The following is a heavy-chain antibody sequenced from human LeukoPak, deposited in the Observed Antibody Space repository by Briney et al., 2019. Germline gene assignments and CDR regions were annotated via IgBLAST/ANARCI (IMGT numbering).Heavy chain of an antibody. CDR2: INPSGGST. CDR3: ARSPVVVPAALWFGELGYFDY. CDR1: GYTFSDYG. Sequence: ASVKVSCKASGYTFSDYGINWVRQAPGQGLEWMGIINPSGGSTSYAQKFQGRVTMTRDTSTSTVYMELSSLRSEDTAVYYCARSPVVVPAALWFGELGYFDYWGQGTLVTVSS. V-gene: IGHV1-46*01. D-gene: IGHD3-10*01. J-gene: IGHJ4*02.